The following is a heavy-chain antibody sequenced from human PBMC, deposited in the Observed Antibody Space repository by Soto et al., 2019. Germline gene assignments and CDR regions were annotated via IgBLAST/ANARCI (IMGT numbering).Heavy chain of an antibody. D-gene: IGHD5-12*01. Sequence: SLRLSCAASGFTFSSYAMSWVRQAPGKGLEWVSAISGSGGSTYYADSVKGRFTISRDNSKNTLYLQINSLRAEDTAVYYCAKDRGTSGYENWFDPWGQGTLVTVSS. J-gene: IGHJ5*02. CDR2: ISGSGGST. CDR1: GFTFSSYA. V-gene: IGHV3-23*01. CDR3: AKDRGTSGYENWFDP.